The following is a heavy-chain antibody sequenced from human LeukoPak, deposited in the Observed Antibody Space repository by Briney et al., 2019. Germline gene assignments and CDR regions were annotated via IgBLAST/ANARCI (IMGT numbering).Heavy chain of an antibody. J-gene: IGHJ4*02. CDR3: ARVTGGDTAMAEYYFDY. CDR1: RGSFSGFY. CDR2: INHSGST. D-gene: IGHD5-18*01. Sequence: SETLSLTCAVHRGSFSGFYWSWIRQPPGKGLEWIGEINHSGSTKYNPSLKSRVTISVDTPKNLFSLNLNAVTAADTAVYYCARVTGGDTAMAEYYFDYWGQGTLVTVSS. V-gene: IGHV4-34*01.